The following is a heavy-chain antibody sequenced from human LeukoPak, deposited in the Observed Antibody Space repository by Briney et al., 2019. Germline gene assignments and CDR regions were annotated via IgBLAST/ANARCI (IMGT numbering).Heavy chain of an antibody. V-gene: IGHV3-30-3*01. Sequence: GGSLRLSCAASGFTFSSYAMHWVRQAPGKGLEWVAVISYDGSNKYYADSVKGRFTIPRDNSKNTLYLQMNSLRAEDTAVYYCARPYTSGYSSGWYYFDYWGQGTLVTVSS. J-gene: IGHJ4*02. CDR1: GFTFSSYA. D-gene: IGHD6-19*01. CDR2: ISYDGSNK. CDR3: ARPYTSGYSSGWYYFDY.